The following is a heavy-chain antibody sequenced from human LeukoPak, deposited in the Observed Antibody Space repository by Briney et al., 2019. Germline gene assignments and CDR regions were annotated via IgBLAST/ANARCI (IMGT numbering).Heavy chain of an antibody. D-gene: IGHD1-26*01. J-gene: IGHJ4*02. Sequence: GGSLSLSCAASVFTFSSYTMHWVRQAPGKGLEWVAVISYDGSNKYYADSVQGRFTISRDNSKNTLYVQMNSLRDEDTAVYYCAREGVVGVSDHRGQGTLVTVSS. CDR1: VFTFSSYT. CDR3: AREGVVGVSDH. V-gene: IGHV3-30-3*01. CDR2: ISYDGSNK.